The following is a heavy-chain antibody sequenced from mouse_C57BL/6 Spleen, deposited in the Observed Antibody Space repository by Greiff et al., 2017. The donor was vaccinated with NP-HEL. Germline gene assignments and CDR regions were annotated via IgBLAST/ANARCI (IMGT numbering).Heavy chain of an antibody. V-gene: IGHV5-6*01. CDR1: GFTFSSYG. CDR3: ARHDGSSYDY. J-gene: IGHJ2*01. Sequence: EVKLMESGGDLVKPGGSLKLSCAASGFTFSSYGMSWVRQTPDKRLEWVATISSGGSYTYYPDSVKGRFTITRDNDKNTLYLQMSSLKSEDTAMYYCARHDGSSYDYWGQGTTLTVSS. CDR2: ISSGGSYT. D-gene: IGHD1-1*01.